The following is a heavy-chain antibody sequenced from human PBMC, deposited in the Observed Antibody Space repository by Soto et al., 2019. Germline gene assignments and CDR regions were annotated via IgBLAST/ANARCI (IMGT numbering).Heavy chain of an antibody. J-gene: IGHJ4*02. CDR3: ARGRYGDY. Sequence: QVHLVQSGAEVKKPGASVKVSCKGSGYAFTTYGITWVLQAPGQGLEWMGWISAHNGNTNYAQKPQGRVTVTRDTSTSTAYMELRSLRSDDKAVYYCARGRYGDYWGQGALVTVSS. CDR1: GYAFTTYG. D-gene: IGHD1-1*01. V-gene: IGHV1-18*01. CDR2: ISAHNGNT.